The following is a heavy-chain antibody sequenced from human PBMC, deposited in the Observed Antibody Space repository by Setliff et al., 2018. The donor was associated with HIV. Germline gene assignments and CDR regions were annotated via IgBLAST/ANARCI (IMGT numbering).Heavy chain of an antibody. CDR1: GYTFTGYY. Sequence: ASVKVSCKASGYTFTGYYMHWVRQAPGQGLEWMGWINPNSGGTNYAQKFQGRVTMTRDTSISTAYMELRRLSSDDTAVYYCARSGYSSSWYLDYYYYYGMDVWGQGTTVTVSS. CDR2: INPNSGGT. CDR3: ARSGYSSSWYLDYYYYYGMDV. V-gene: IGHV1-2*02. D-gene: IGHD6-13*01. J-gene: IGHJ6*02.